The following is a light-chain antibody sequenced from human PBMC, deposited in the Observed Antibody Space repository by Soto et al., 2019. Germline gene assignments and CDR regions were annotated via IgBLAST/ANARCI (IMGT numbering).Light chain of an antibody. CDR2: WAY. CDR3: HQYYDTVLT. Sequence: DIVLTQSPDSLTLSPGETATISCKSSQSLLYSSNNRNYLAWYQQKPRQPPKLLIYWAYTRDSGVPGRYTGSGSETDFTLTISSRRNEDVAVYHCHQYYDTVLTLGGRTTVQTK. V-gene: IGKV4-1*01. CDR1: QSLLYSSNNRNY. J-gene: IGKJ4*01.